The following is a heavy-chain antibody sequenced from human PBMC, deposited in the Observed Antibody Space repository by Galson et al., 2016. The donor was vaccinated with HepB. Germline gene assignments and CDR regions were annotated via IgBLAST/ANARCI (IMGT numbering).Heavy chain of an antibody. J-gene: IGHJ4*02. V-gene: IGHV7-4-1*02. Sequence: SVKVSCKASGYTFTKSAMNWVRQAPGQRLEWMGWIHTNTGDPTYVQGFTGRFVFSLDTSINTTYLQINSLKTEDSAVYFCARTRGDGYSLDFWGQGTLVTVSS. D-gene: IGHD5-24*01. CDR3: ARTRGDGYSLDF. CDR2: IHTNTGDP. CDR1: GYTFTKSA.